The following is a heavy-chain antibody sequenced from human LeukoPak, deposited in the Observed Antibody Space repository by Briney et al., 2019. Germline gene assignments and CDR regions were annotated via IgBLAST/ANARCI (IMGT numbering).Heavy chain of an antibody. D-gene: IGHD2-15*01. CDR2: FDPEDGET. Sequence: ASVKVSCKVSGYTLTELSMHWVRQAPGKGLEWMGGFDPEDGETIYAQKFQGRVTMTEDTSTDTAYMKLSSLRSEDTAVYYCATQAGRYCSGGSCSKLNYYYYYGMDVWGKGTTVTVSS. CDR1: GYTLTELS. J-gene: IGHJ6*04. V-gene: IGHV1-24*01. CDR3: ATQAGRYCSGGSCSKLNYYYYYGMDV.